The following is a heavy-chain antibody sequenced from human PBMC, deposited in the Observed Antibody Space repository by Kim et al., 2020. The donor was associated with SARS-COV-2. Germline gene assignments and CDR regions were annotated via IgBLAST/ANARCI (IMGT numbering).Heavy chain of an antibody. J-gene: IGHJ5*02. Sequence: TNYNPSLKSRVTISVDTSKNQFSLKLSSVTAADTAVYYCARHVARNWFDPWGQGTLVTVSS. CDR3: ARHVARNWFDP. V-gene: IGHV4-59*08. CDR2: T.